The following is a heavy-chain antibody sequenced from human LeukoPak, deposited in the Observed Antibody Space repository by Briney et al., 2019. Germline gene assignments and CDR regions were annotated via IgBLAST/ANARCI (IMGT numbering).Heavy chain of an antibody. J-gene: IGHJ4*02. D-gene: IGHD4-23*01. Sequence: GGSLRLSCEASGFTFSNYGMHWVRQAPDKGLEWVAYIRYDGTNKHFADSVEGRFTISRDNPKNTLSLQMTSLRVEDTAVYYCAKDLATDGGNSMNYWGQGTLVTVSS. V-gene: IGHV3-30*02. CDR1: GFTFSNYG. CDR3: AKDLATDGGNSMNY. CDR2: IRYDGTNK.